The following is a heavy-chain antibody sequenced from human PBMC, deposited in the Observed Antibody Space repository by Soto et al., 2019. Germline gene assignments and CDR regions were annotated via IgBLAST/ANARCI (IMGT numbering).Heavy chain of an antibody. CDR2: IWYDGSNT. CDR1: GFIFSSFG. D-gene: IGHD7-27*01. J-gene: IGHJ4*02. V-gene: IGHV3-33*01. Sequence: VGSLRLSCAASGFIFSSFGMHWVRQAPGKGLEWVAHIWYDGSNTYYADSVKGRFTISRDNSRNTLYLQMNSLRAEDTAVYHCVRDLLGSGGHFDYWGQGTPVTAPQ. CDR3: VRDLLGSGGHFDY.